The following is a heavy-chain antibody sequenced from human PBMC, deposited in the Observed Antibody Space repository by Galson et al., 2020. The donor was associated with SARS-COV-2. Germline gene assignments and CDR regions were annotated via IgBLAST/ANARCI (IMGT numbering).Heavy chain of an antibody. J-gene: IGHJ5*01. D-gene: IGHD3-22*01. Sequence: SETLSPTCIVSSGSLSGYQWSWIRQSPGKRLEWIGWIRESGNTKFNPPLTSRVTMAVDTSRSQFSLRLNSVVAAETARYYLARQPLDSRGFGWLDSWGQGNPVTVSS. CDR3: ARQPLDSRGFGWLDS. CDR1: SGSLSGYQ. CDR2: IRESGNT. V-gene: IGHV4-59*08.